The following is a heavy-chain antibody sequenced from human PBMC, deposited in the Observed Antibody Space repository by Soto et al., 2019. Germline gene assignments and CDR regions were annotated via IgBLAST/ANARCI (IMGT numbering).Heavy chain of an antibody. CDR2: IKQDGSEK. J-gene: IGHJ2*01. CDR1: GFTFSSYW. D-gene: IGHD3-3*01. Sequence: GGSLRLSCAASGFTFSSYWMSWVRQAPGKGLEWVANIKQDGSEKYYVDSVKGRFTISRDNAKNSLYLQMNSLRAEDTAVYYCARETSFGVVIPTQKNWYFDLWGRGTLVTVSS. CDR3: ARETSFGVVIPTQKNWYFDL. V-gene: IGHV3-7*01.